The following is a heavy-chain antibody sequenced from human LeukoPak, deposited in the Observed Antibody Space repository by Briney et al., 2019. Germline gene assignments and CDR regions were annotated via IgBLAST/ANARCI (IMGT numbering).Heavy chain of an antibody. J-gene: IGHJ4*02. Sequence: PSETLSLTCTVSGGSISRSPYYWGWIRQLPGKGLEWIGNIYYSGSTYYNPSLKTRVTISVDTSKNQFSLKLTSVTAAATAVYYCARHASVDGNWPRPLDYWGQGSLVTVSS. CDR2: IYYSGST. CDR1: GGSISRSPYY. CDR3: ARHASVDGNWPRPLDY. V-gene: IGHV4-39*01. D-gene: IGHD6-19*01.